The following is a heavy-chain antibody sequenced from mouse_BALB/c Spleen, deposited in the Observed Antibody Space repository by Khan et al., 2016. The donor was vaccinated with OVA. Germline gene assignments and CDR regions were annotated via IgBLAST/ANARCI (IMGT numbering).Heavy chain of an antibody. CDR3: ARRNYFGYTFAY. CDR2: ISPGSGDT. Sequence: QVQLKQSGAELARPGASVKLSCKASGYTFTDYYINWVKQRTGQGLEWIGEISPGSGDTYYNERLKGKATLTADKSSSTAYMQLSSLTSEASAVDVCARRNYFGYTFAYWGQGTLVTVSA. CDR1: GYTFTDYY. J-gene: IGHJ3*01. V-gene: IGHV1-77*01. D-gene: IGHD1-2*01.